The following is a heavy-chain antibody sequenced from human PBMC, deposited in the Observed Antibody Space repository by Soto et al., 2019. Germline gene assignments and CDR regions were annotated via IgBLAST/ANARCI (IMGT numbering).Heavy chain of an antibody. V-gene: IGHV1-46*01. D-gene: IGHD3-16*01. J-gene: IGHJ6*02. Sequence: PSVKVSCKASGYTFPSPYTHWVRQAPGQVLEWMGIINPSGGSTSYAQKFQGRVTMTRDTSTSTVYMELSSLRSEDTAVYYCVLYYCDWGSSHGMDVCGRGSTVIGSS. CDR2: INPSGGST. CDR1: GYTFPSPY. CDR3: VLYYCDWGSSHGMDV.